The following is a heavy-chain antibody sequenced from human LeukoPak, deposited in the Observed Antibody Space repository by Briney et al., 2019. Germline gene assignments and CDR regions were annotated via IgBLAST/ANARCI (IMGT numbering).Heavy chain of an antibody. Sequence: GGSLRLSCAASGFTVSSNYMSWVRQAPGKGLEWVSAISGSGGSTYYADSVKGRFTISRDNSKNTLYLQMNSLRAEDTAVYYCARGLYSYGSWFDPWGQGTLVTVSS. D-gene: IGHD5-18*01. V-gene: IGHV3-23*01. CDR2: ISGSGGST. CDR1: GFTVSSNY. J-gene: IGHJ5*02. CDR3: ARGLYSYGSWFDP.